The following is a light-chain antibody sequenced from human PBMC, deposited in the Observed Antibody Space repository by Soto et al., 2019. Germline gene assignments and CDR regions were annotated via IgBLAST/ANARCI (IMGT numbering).Light chain of an antibody. CDR2: EVS. CDR1: SSDIGGYNY. J-gene: IGLJ3*02. V-gene: IGLV2-14*01. Sequence: QSALTQPASVSGSPGQSISISCTGTSSDIGGYNYVSWYQQHPGKAPKLLIYEVSNRPSGVSSRFSGSKSGNTASLTISELQAEDEADYYCTSFTTISTWVFGGGTKLTVL. CDR3: TSFTTISTWV.